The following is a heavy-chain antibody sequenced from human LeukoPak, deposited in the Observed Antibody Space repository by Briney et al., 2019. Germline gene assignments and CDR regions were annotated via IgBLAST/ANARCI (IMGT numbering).Heavy chain of an antibody. D-gene: IGHD4-17*01. CDR1: GFTFSSYA. CDR3: AKTPAYLKTTVGALDI. J-gene: IGHJ3*02. CDR2: ISYDGSNK. V-gene: IGHV3-30-3*02. Sequence: GGSLRLSCAASGFTFSSYAMHWVRQAPGKGLEWVAVISYDGSNKYYADSVKGRFTISRDNAKNSLYLQMNSLRAEDTAVYYCAKTPAYLKTTVGALDIWGQGTMVTVSS.